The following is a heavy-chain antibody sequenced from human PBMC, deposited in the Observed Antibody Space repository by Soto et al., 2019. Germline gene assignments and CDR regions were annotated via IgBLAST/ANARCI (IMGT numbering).Heavy chain of an antibody. CDR3: ARRTFNYDALDI. V-gene: IGHV4-59*08. CDR2: IYYTGTT. D-gene: IGHD4-4*01. CDR1: GASISGYY. Sequence: SPTLSLTCTVSGASISGYYWSWIRQPPGKGLEWIGYIYYTGTTNYNPSLKSRVTISLDTSMHQFSLKLSSVTAADTAVYYCARRTFNYDALDIWGQGTVVTVSS. J-gene: IGHJ3*02.